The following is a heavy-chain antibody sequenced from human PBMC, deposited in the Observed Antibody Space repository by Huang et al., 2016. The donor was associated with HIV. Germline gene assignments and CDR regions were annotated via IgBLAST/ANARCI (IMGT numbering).Heavy chain of an antibody. D-gene: IGHD4-17*01. CDR2: IYYIGNG. CDR3: ASRTTVTTTSNYHYFYMDV. J-gene: IGHJ6*03. CDR1: GGSISSSSYY. Sequence: QLQLQESGPGLVKPSETLSLTCTVSGGSISSSSYYWGWIRQSQGKGLEWIGSIYYIGNGYYNASLKSRVSMSVDRSSNQFSLKMHSVTAADTAVYYCASRTTVTTTSNYHYFYMDVWGKGTTVIVSS. V-gene: IGHV4-39*01.